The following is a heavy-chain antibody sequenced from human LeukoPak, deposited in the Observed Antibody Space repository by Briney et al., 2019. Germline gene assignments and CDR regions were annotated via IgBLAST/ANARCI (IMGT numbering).Heavy chain of an antibody. CDR3: TLNLVRGRVYGMDV. CDR2: TSASGGRS. J-gene: IGHJ6*04. V-gene: IGHV3-23*01. D-gene: IGHD3-10*01. Sequence: SVPVSCLACGCTFDRYDMSWLGQAPGKGLEWVAVTSASGGRSYYADPLEGRFTIPRDNSKNTLYLQMNSLRAEETAVYYCTLNLVRGRVYGMDVWGEGTTVTVSS. CDR1: GCTFDRYD.